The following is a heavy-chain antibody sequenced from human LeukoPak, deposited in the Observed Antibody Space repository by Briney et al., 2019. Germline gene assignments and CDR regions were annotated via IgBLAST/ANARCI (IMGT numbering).Heavy chain of an antibody. CDR1: GFTVSGTH. CDR2: MYTGGTT. D-gene: IGHD3-16*01. CDR3: AKDEATSGGGLAS. V-gene: IGHV3-53*01. J-gene: IGHJ4*02. Sequence: GGSLRLSCAASGFTVSGTHMSWVRQAPGKGLEWVAAMYTGGTTYDADSVTGRFTTSRDNSKNTLYLHMNSLRAEDTAVYYCAKDEATSGGGLASWGQGTLVSVSS.